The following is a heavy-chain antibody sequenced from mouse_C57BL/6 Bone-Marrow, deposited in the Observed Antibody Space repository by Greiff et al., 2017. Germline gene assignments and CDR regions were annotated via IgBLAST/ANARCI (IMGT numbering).Heavy chain of an antibody. V-gene: IGHV1-54*01. CDR3: ARLGLGRGFDY. J-gene: IGHJ2*01. CDR2: INPGSGGT. Sequence: QVQLQQSGAELVRPGTSVKVSCKASGYAFTNYLIEWVKQRPGQGLEWIGVINPGSGGTNYNEKFKGKATLTADKSSSTAYMQLSSLTSEDSAVYVCARLGLGRGFDYWSQGTTLTVSS. D-gene: IGHD4-1*01. CDR1: GYAFTNYL.